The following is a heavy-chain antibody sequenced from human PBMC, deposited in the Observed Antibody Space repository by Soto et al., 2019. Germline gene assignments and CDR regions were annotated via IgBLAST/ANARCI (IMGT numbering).Heavy chain of an antibody. Sequence: EVQLVESGGGLVEPGGSLRLSCAASGFTFSSYSMNWVRQAPGKGLEWVSSISGSSSYIYYADSVKGRFTISRDNAKNSLYLQMNSLRAEDTAVYYCAREGQQLSYGMDVWGQGTTVTVSS. CDR3: AREGQQLSYGMDV. D-gene: IGHD6-13*01. CDR2: ISGSSSYI. V-gene: IGHV3-21*01. CDR1: GFTFSSYS. J-gene: IGHJ6*02.